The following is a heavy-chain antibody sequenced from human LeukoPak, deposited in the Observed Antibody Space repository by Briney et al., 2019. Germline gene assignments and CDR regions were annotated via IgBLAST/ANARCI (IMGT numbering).Heavy chain of an antibody. CDR3: ARGRPFIVGATYYFDY. D-gene: IGHD1-26*01. CDR2: INHSGST. Sequence: PSETLSLTCAVYGGSFSGYYWSWIRRPPGKGLEWIGEINHSGSTNYNPSLKSRVTISVDTSKNQFSLKLSSVTAADTAVYYCARGRPFIVGATYYFDYWGQGTLVTVSS. V-gene: IGHV4-34*01. J-gene: IGHJ4*02. CDR1: GGSFSGYY.